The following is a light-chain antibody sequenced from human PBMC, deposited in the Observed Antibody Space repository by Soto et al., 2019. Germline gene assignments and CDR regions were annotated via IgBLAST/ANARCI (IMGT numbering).Light chain of an antibody. CDR2: DVS. CDR1: STDVGGYNY. J-gene: IGLJ1*01. V-gene: IGLV2-11*01. Sequence: QSVLTQPRSVSGSPGQSVTISCTGTSTDVGGYNYVSWYQQHPGKVHKLILYDVSERPSGVPDRFSASKSGNTASLTISGLHAEDEADYYCCSYAGRDTLYVFGSGTKVTVL. CDR3: CSYAGRDTLYV.